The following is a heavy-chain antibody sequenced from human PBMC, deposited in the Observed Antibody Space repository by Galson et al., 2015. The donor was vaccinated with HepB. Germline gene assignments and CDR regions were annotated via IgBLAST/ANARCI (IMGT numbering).Heavy chain of an antibody. CDR1: GFSLSTSGMC. V-gene: IGHV2-70*11. J-gene: IGHJ4*02. Sequence: PALVKPTQTLTLTCTFSGFSLSTSGMCVSWIRQPPGKALEWLARIDWDDDKYYSTSLKTRLTISKDTSKNQVVLTMTNMDPVDTATYYCARIRIPRYDRGYYFDYWGQGTLVTVSS. CDR2: IDWDDDK. CDR3: ARIRIPRYDRGYYFDY. D-gene: IGHD3-22*01.